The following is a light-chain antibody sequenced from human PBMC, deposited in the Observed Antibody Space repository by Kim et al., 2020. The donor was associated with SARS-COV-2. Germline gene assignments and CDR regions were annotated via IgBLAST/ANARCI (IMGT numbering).Light chain of an antibody. CDR3: QQSYSAPQT. J-gene: IGKJ1*01. CDR1: QSISSY. CDR2: AAS. V-gene: IGKV1-39*01. Sequence: DIQMTQSPSSLSASVGDRVTITCRASQSISSYLNWYQQKPGKAPKILNYAASSLQSGVPSRFSGSGSGTDFTLTISSLQPEDFATYYCQQSYSAPQTFGEGTKV.